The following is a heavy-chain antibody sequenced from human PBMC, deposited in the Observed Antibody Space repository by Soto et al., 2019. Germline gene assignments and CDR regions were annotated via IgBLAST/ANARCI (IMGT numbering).Heavy chain of an antibody. CDR3: ATIISRYCTNGVCSEWFDP. CDR2: FDPEDGET. CDR1: GYTLTELS. V-gene: IGHV1-24*01. Sequence: ASVKVSCKVSGYTLTELSMHWVRQAPGKGLEWMGGFDPEDGETIYAQKFQGRVTMTEDTSTDTAYMELSSLRSEDTAVYYCATIISRYCTNGVCSEWFDPCGQGTLVTVSS. D-gene: IGHD2-8*01. J-gene: IGHJ5*02.